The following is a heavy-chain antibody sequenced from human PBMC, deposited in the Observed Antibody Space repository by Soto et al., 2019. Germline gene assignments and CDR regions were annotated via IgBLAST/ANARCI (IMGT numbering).Heavy chain of an antibody. CDR2: ISSSSTV. D-gene: IGHD2-2*01. CDR3: AGGSTSLFDY. J-gene: IGHJ4*02. V-gene: IGHV3-48*02. Sequence: EVHLMESGGGLVQPGGSLRLSCAASGFTFSTYSMNWVRQAPGKGLECVSFISSSSTVSYADSVKGRFPISRDNAKNSLYLQMNSLRDEDTAVYYCAGGSTSLFDYWGQGTLVTVSS. CDR1: GFTFSTYS.